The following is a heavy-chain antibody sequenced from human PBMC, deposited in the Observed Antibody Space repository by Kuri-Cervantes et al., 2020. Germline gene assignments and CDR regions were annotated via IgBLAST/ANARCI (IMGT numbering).Heavy chain of an antibody. V-gene: IGHV3-7*01. D-gene: IGHD2-15*01. Sequence: GESLKISCVASGFIFNDYWMTWVRQVTGRGLEFVANIRPDGSDKYYGDPVKGRFTISRDNAKNSLYMQMNSLRAEDTAVYHCVRSGHSGGRWRYYFDYCGQGTLVTVSS. CDR2: IRPDGSDK. CDR1: GFIFNDYW. J-gene: IGHJ4*02. CDR3: VRSGHSGGRWRYYFDY.